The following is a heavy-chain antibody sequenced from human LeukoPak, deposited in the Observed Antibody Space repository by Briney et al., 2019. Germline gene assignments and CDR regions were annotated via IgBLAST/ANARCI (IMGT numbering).Heavy chain of an antibody. CDR2: INHSGST. J-gene: IGHJ4*02. Sequence: SETLSLTCAVYGGSFSGYYWSWIRQPPGKGLEWIGEINHSGSTNYNLSLKSRVTISVDTSKNQFSLKLSSVTAADTAVYYCARGRPEIAAAGKLFDYWGQGTLVTVSS. D-gene: IGHD6-13*01. CDR3: ARGRPEIAAAGKLFDY. V-gene: IGHV4-34*01. CDR1: GGSFSGYY.